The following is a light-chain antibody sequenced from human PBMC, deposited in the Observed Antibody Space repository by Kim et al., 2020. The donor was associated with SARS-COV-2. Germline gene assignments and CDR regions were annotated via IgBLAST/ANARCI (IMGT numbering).Light chain of an antibody. V-gene: IGKV3D-15*01. CDR3: QQYSSWLGLT. J-gene: IGKJ4*01. CDR2: GAS. Sequence: EIVMTQSPASLSVSPGERATLSCRASQSVNINLAWYQQKPGQAPRLLIYGASTRATNIPARFIASGSGTEFTLTISSLQSEDFAVYYCQQYSSWLGLTFGGGTKVDIK. CDR1: QSVNIN.